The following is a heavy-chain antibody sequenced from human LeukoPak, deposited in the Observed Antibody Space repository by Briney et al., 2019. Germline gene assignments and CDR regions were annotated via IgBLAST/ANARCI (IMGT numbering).Heavy chain of an antibody. CDR1: GFTFSSYA. V-gene: IGHV3-23*01. J-gene: IGHJ4*02. CDR2: ISGSGGST. Sequence: GGSLRLSCAASGFTFSSYAMSWVRQAPGKGLEWVSAISGSGGSTYYADSVKGRFTISRDNSRNTLYLQMNSLRAEDTAVYYCAKAGDTAMVITDYFDYWGQGTLVTVSS. D-gene: IGHD5-18*01. CDR3: AKAGDTAMVITDYFDY.